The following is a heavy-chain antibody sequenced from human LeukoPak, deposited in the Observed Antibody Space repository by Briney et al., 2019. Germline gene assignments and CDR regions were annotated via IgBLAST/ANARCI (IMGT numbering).Heavy chain of an antibody. CDR2: IDSDGTST. CDR1: GFAFSSYW. D-gene: IGHD4-17*01. V-gene: IGHV3-74*03. J-gene: IGHJ4*02. CDR3: ARGKNGDSLFDY. Sequence: GGSLRLSCAASGFAFSSYWMHWVRQAPGKGLVWVSRIDSDGTSTTYADSVKGRFTISRDNAKNTLSLQMNSLRAEDTAVYYCARGKNGDSLFDYWGQGTLVTVSS.